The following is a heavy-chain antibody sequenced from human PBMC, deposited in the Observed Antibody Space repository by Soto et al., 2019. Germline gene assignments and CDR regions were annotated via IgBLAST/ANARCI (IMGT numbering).Heavy chain of an antibody. CDR3: ARDRSGSYRSRYFDL. CDR1: GFTFSSYW. V-gene: IGHV3-74*01. D-gene: IGHD1-26*01. Sequence: VQLVESGGGVVQPGRSLRLSCAASGFTFSSYWMHWVRQAPGKGLVRVSRINSDGSSTSYADSVKGRFTISRDNAKNTLYLQMNSLRAEDTAVYYCARDRSGSYRSRYFDLWGRGTLVTVSS. J-gene: IGHJ2*01. CDR2: INSDGSST.